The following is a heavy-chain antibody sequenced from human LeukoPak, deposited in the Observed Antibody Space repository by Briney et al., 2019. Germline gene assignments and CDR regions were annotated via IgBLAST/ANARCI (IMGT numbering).Heavy chain of an antibody. CDR2: IYYSGST. D-gene: IGHD3-16*01. CDR1: GGSISSYY. V-gene: IGHV4-59*01. Sequence: PSETLSLTCTVSGGSISSYYWSWIRQPPGKGLEWIGYIYYSGSTNYNPSLKSRVTISVDTSKNQFSLKLSSVTAADTAVYYCARDLSAGFGDAFDIWGQGTMVTVSS. CDR3: ARDLSAGFGDAFDI. J-gene: IGHJ3*02.